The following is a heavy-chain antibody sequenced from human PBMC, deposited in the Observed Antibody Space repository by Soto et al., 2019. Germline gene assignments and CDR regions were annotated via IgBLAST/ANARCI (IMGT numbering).Heavy chain of an antibody. CDR2: INHSGST. CDR3: TRSNHPAARYYYYYMDV. J-gene: IGHJ6*03. D-gene: IGHD2-2*01. V-gene: IGHV4-34*01. CDR1: GGSFIGYY. Sequence: SETLSLTCAVYGGSFIGYYWSWIRQPPGKGLEWIGEINHSGSTNYNPSLKSRVTISVDTSKNQFSLKVSSVTAADTAVYYCTRSNHPAARYYYYYMDVWGKGTTVTVSS.